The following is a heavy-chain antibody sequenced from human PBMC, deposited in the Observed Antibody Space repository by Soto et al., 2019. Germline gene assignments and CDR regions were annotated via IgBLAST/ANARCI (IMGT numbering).Heavy chain of an antibody. CDR2: AYHSGTT. CDR1: GASFSGTY. J-gene: IGHJ4*01. CDR3: AVWSALTQYYFDS. D-gene: IGHD3-3*01. Sequence: SETLSLTCAVSGASFSGTYWSWIRQAPGKGLEWIGYAYHSGTTVYNPSLKSRVSISVDTSKKRVSLRLNSVTAADTAVYYCAVWSALTQYYFDSWGHGTLVTVSS. V-gene: IGHV4-59*13.